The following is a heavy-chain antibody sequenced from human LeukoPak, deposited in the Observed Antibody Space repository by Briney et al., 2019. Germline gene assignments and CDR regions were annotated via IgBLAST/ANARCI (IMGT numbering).Heavy chain of an antibody. CDR3: ARVPHNYYDSSGYYEYFQH. J-gene: IGHJ1*01. V-gene: IGHV4-59*12. Sequence: SETLSLTCTVSGGSMSSYYWSWIRQPPGKGLEWIGYIYYSGSTKYNPSLKSRVTISVDTSKNQFSLKLSSVTAADTAVYYCARVPHNYYDSSGYYEYFQHWGQGTLVTVSS. CDR1: GGSMSSYY. CDR2: IYYSGST. D-gene: IGHD3-22*01.